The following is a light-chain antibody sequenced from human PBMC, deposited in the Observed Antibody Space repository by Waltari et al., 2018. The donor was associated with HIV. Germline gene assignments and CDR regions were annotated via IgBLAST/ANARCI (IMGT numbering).Light chain of an antibody. J-gene: IGLJ1*01. CDR3: CSYAGSSTYV. CDR1: SSDVGSYNL. Sequence: QSALTQPASVSGSPGQSITISCTGTSSDVGSYNLVSWYQQHPGQAPKLMLYEVSKRPSGLSNRFSCSKSGNTASPTISGLQADDEADYYCCSYAGSSTYVFGTGTKVTVL. CDR2: EVS. V-gene: IGLV2-23*02.